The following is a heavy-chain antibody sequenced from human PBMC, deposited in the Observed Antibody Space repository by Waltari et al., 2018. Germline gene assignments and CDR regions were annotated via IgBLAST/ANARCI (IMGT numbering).Heavy chain of an antibody. Sequence: PSETLSLTCGVSGFSISSGYSWGWIRQPPGKGLEWLGSLHHSGSTYYNPSLKSRVTISADTSKNHFSLRLSSVTAADTAVYYCARVVVATTGDWFDPWGQGTLVTVSS. CDR1: GFSISSGYS. D-gene: IGHD2-15*01. J-gene: IGHJ5*02. CDR2: LHHSGST. V-gene: IGHV4-38-2*01. CDR3: ARVVVATTGDWFDP.